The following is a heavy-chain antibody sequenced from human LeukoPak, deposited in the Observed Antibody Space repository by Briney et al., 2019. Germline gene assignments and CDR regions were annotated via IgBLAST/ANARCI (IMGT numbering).Heavy chain of an antibody. V-gene: IGHV4-30-2*01. Sequence: SETLSLTCAVSGGSISSGGYSWSWIRQPPGKGLEWIGYIYHSGSTYYNPSLKSRVTISVDRSKNQFSLKLSSVTAADTAVYYCAVESLYGMDVWGQGTTVTVSS. J-gene: IGHJ6*02. CDR1: GGSISSGGYS. D-gene: IGHD3-3*01. CDR3: AVESLYGMDV. CDR2: IYHSGST.